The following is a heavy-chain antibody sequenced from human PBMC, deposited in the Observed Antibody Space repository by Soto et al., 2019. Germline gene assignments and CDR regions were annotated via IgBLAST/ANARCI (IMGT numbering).Heavy chain of an antibody. D-gene: IGHD6-6*01. CDR2: INTANGNT. J-gene: IGHJ3*02. V-gene: IGHV1-3*04. CDR3: ARGSSSIPARPGFDI. CDR1: GYIFSDYA. Sequence: QVQLVQSGAEVKEPGASVKVSCKASGYIFSDYAIHWVRQAPGQRLEWMGWINTANGNTKYSQKFQGRVTLTRDTSASTVYMELSSLTSEDTAVVHCARGSSSIPARPGFDIWGQGTMVTVSS.